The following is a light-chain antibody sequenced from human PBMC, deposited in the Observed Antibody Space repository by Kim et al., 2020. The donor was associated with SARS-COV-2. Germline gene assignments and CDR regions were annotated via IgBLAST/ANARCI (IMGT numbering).Light chain of an antibody. CDR2: GAS. Sequence: IVLTQSPGTLSLSPGERATLSCRASQSVDSNCLAWYQHKPGQAPRLLMYGASSRATGIPDRFSGSGSGTDFTLTISRLEPEDFAVYYCQQYAGSPRTFGQGTKVDIK. J-gene: IGKJ1*01. V-gene: IGKV3-20*01. CDR1: QSVDSNC. CDR3: QQYAGSPRT.